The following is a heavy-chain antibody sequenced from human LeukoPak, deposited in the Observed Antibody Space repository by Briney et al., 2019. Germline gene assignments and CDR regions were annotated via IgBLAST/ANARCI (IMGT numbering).Heavy chain of an antibody. J-gene: IGHJ3*01. D-gene: IGHD5-18*01. CDR3: ARELAYSYGPP. CDR1: GYTFTGYY. Sequence: VASVKVSCKASGYTFTGYYIHWVRQAPGQGLEWMGWINPNGGGTKYAQKFQGRVTMTRDTSISTAYMELSRLTSDDTAVYYCARELAYSYGPPWGQGTMVTVSS. CDR2: INPNGGGT. V-gene: IGHV1-2*02.